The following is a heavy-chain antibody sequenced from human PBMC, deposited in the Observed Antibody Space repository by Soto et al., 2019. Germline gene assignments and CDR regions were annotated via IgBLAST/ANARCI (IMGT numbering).Heavy chain of an antibody. D-gene: IGHD2-15*01. CDR2: INPNSGGT. CDR3: ARGGDLYCSGGSCYSWFDP. Sequence: QVQLVQSGAEVKKPGASVKVSCKASGYTFTGYYMHWVRQAPGQGLEWMGWINPNSGGTNYAQKFQGWVTMTRDTSISTAYMELSRLRSDDTAVYYCARGGDLYCSGGSCYSWFDPWGQGNLVTVSS. CDR1: GYTFTGYY. J-gene: IGHJ5*02. V-gene: IGHV1-2*04.